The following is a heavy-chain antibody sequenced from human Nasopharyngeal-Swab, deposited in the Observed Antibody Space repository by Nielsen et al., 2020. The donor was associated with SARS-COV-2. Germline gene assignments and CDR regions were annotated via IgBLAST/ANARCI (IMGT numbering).Heavy chain of an antibody. V-gene: IGHV3-21*01. J-gene: IGHJ6*02. D-gene: IGHD3-22*01. CDR3: ARAAEYYYDSRALDGMDV. CDR1: GFTFSSYS. Sequence: GESLKISCAASGFTFSSYSMNWVRQAPGKGLEWVSSISSSSSYIYYADSVKGRFTISRDNAKSSLYLQMNSLRAEDTAVYYCARAAEYYYDSRALDGMDVWGQGTTVTVSS. CDR2: ISSSSSYI.